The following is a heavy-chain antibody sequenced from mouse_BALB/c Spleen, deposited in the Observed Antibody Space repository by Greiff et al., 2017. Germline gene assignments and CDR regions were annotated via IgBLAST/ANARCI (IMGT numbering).Heavy chain of an antibody. Sequence: EVKLVESGGGLVKPGGSLKLSCAASGFAFSSYDMSWVRQTPEKRLEWVAYISSGSGSTYYPDTVKGRFTISRDNAKNTLYLQMSSLKSEDTAMYYCGRRGCFDDWGEGTTVTVSA. CDR1: GFAFSSYD. CDR3: GRRGCFDD. J-gene: IGHJ1*01. CDR2: ISSGSGST. V-gene: IGHV5-12-1*01.